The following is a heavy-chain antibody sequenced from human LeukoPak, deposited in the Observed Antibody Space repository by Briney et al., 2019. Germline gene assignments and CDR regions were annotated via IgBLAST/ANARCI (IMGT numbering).Heavy chain of an antibody. V-gene: IGHV3-21*01. J-gene: IGHJ4*02. CDR2: ISSSSSYI. Sequence: GGSLRLSCAASGFTFRSYNMNWVRQAPGKRPEWVSSISSSSSYIYYADSVKGRFTISRDNAKNSLYLQVNSLRAEDTALYYCARGASRADYWGQGTLVTVSS. CDR3: ARGASRADY. CDR1: GFTFRSYN.